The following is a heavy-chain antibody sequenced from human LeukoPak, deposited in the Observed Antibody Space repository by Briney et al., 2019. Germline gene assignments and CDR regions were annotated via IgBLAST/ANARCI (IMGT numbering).Heavy chain of an antibody. D-gene: IGHD4-17*01. CDR1: GFTFNYFW. Sequence: TGGSLRLSCAASGFTFNYFWMHWLRQAPGEGLVWVSRLNFDGSRTTYAEFVEGRFTISRDNAKNTLFLHMNSLRAEDTAVYYCARGIYGDPPAIDQWGQGALVTASS. CDR2: LNFDGSRT. V-gene: IGHV3-74*01. CDR3: ARGIYGDPPAIDQ. J-gene: IGHJ4*02.